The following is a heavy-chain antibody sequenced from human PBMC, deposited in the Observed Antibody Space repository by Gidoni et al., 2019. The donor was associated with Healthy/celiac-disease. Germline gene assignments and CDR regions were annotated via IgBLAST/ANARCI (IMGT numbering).Heavy chain of an antibody. J-gene: IGHJ3*02. CDR3: ARGPDETHYYGSGSYYADAFDI. CDR1: RDRVSSNSAA. Sequence: QVQLQQSGPGLVKPSQTLSLTCAISRDRVSSNSAAWNWLRQSPSRGLEWLGRTYYRSKWYNDYAVSVKSRITINPDTSKNQFSLQLNSVTPEDTAVYYCARGPDETHYYGSGSYYADAFDIWGQGTMVTVSS. D-gene: IGHD3-10*01. CDR2: TYYRSKWYN. V-gene: IGHV6-1*01.